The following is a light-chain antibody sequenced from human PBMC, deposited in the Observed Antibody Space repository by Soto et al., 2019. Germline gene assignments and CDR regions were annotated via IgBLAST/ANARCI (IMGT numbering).Light chain of an antibody. J-gene: IGLJ7*01. CDR3: QHWGTGRASVV. CDR1: SGHSNYA. V-gene: IGLV4-69*01. Sequence: QSVLTQSPSASASLGASVKLTCTLSSGHSNYAIAWHQQQPEKGPRFLMKVNSGGSHIKGDGIPDRFSGSSSGAERYLFISSLQSEDEADDECQHWGTGRASVVFGGGTQLTV. CDR2: VNSGGSH.